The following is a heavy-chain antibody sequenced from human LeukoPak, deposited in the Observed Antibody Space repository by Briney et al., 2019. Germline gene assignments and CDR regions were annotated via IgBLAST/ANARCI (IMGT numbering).Heavy chain of an antibody. CDR1: GYTFTSYG. Sequence: ASVKVSCKASGYTFTSYGISWVRQAPGQGLEWMGGINTNTGNPTYAQGFTGRFVFSLDTSVSTAYLQISSLKAEDTAVYYCAGKIAWWALDIWGQGTMVTVSS. V-gene: IGHV7-4-1*02. CDR3: AGKIAWWALDI. CDR2: INTNTGNP. D-gene: IGHD2-8*02. J-gene: IGHJ3*02.